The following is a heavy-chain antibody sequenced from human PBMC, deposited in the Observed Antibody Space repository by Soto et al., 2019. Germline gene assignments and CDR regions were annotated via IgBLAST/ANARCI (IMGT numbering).Heavy chain of an antibody. D-gene: IGHD6-25*01. Sequence: PSETLSLTCSASGGSITSSSHFWGWVRQPPGQGLEWIGTIYFTGNTHYTPSLKSRLTMSIDTSKNEFSLRLDSVTAADTAVYYCAGQTFTIAAASYGRSNWFDPWGPGTLVTVSS. CDR3: AGQTFTIAAASYGRSNWFDP. V-gene: IGHV4-39*01. CDR1: GGSITSSSHF. CDR2: IYFTGNT. J-gene: IGHJ5*02.